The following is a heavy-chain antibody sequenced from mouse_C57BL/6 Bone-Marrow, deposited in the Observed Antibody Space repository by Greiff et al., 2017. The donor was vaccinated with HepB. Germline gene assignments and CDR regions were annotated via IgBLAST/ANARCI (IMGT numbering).Heavy chain of an antibody. J-gene: IGHJ3*01. Sequence: DVKLVESGGGLVQPGGSLKLSCAASGFTFSDYYMYWVRQTPEKRLEWVAYISNGGGSTYYPDTVKGRFTISRDNAKNTLYLQMSRLKSEDTAMYYCARPRWFAYWGQGTLVTVSA. CDR3: ARPRWFAY. CDR2: ISNGGGST. CDR1: GFTFSDYY. V-gene: IGHV5-12*01.